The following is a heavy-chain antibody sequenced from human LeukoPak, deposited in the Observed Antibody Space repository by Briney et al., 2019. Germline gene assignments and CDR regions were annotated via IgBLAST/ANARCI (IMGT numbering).Heavy chain of an antibody. V-gene: IGHV3-74*01. D-gene: IGHD4-11*01. Sequence: LPGGSVCLSCAASGFTFSSYWMHWARQAPGKGLVWVSRIRSDGSSTTYADSVKGRFTISRDNTKNTLYLQMNSLRADDTAVYYSARDDYNLHWGQGTLVTVSS. J-gene: IGHJ4*02. CDR3: ARDDYNLH. CDR1: GFTFSSYW. CDR2: IRSDGSST.